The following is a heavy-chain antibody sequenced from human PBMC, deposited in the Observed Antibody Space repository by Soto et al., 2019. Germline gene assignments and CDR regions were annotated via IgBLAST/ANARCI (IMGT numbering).Heavy chain of an antibody. V-gene: IGHV2-5*02. D-gene: IGHD2-2*01. Sequence: SGPTLVNPTQTLTLTCTFSGFSLSTSGVGVGWIRQPPGKALEWLALIYWDDDKRYSPSLKSRLTITKDTSKNQVVLTMTNMDPVDTATYYCAHLTIYCSSTSCYLALDAFDIWGQGTMVTVSS. J-gene: IGHJ3*02. CDR3: AHLTIYCSSTSCYLALDAFDI. CDR2: IYWDDDK. CDR1: GFSLSTSGVG.